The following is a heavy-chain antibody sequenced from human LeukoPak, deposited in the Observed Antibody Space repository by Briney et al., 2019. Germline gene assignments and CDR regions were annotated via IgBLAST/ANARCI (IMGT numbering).Heavy chain of an antibody. CDR3: AGGGISGSYYGTIDY. V-gene: IGHV4-61*01. CDR2: IYYSGST. CDR1: GGSVGSGSYY. Sequence: SETLSLTCTVSGGSVGSGSYYWSWIRQPPGKGLEWIGYIYYSGSTNYNPSLKSRVTISVDTSKNQFSLKLSSVTAADTAVYYCAGGGISGSYYGTIDYWGQGTLVTVSS. D-gene: IGHD1-26*01. J-gene: IGHJ4*02.